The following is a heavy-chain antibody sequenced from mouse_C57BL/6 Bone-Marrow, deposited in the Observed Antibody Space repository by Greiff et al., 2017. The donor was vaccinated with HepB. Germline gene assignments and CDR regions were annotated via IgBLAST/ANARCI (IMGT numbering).Heavy chain of an antibody. Sequence: VQLQQSGPGLVQPSQSLSISCTASGFSFTSYGVHWVRQSPGKGLEWLGVIWSGGSTDYNAAFISRLTISKDNSKGQVFFKMNSLQATDAAIYYCARNCRSNYPFYFDYWGQGTTLTVSS. CDR2: IWSGGST. CDR3: ARNCRSNYPFYFDY. CDR1: GFSFTSYG. D-gene: IGHD2-5*01. J-gene: IGHJ2*01. V-gene: IGHV2-2*02.